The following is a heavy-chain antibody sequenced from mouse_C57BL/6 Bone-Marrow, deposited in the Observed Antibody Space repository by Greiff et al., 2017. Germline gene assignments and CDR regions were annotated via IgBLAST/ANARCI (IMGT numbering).Heavy chain of an antibody. CDR3: ARQPTVVTDWYFDV. CDR2: INPDSSTI. CDR1: GIDFSRYW. V-gene: IGHV4-1*01. D-gene: IGHD1-1*01. J-gene: IGHJ1*03. Sequence: EVKVVESGGGLVQPGGSLKLSCAASGIDFSRYWMSWVRRAPGKGLEWIGEINPDSSTINYAPSLKDKFIISRDNAKNTLYLQMSKVRSEDTALYYCARQPTVVTDWYFDVWGTGTTVTVSS.